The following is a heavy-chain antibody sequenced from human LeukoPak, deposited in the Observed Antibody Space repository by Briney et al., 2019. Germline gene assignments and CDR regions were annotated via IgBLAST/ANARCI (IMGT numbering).Heavy chain of an antibody. CDR3: ARIRDGYNDAYDI. D-gene: IGHD5-24*01. V-gene: IGHV1-46*01. CDR1: GYTFTKSY. Sequence: ASVKASCKASGYTFTKSYIHWVRQAPGQRLEWMGLINPGGGNTDYAQNFQGRLTMTSDTSARTVYMELSSLRSDDTAVYYCARIRDGYNDAYDIWGQGTLVTVPS. CDR2: INPGGGNT. J-gene: IGHJ3*02.